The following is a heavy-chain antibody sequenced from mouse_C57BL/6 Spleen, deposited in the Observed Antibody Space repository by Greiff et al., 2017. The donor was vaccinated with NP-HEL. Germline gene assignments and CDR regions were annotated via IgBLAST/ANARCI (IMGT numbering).Heavy chain of an antibody. CDR3: ARQGPRYWYFDV. D-gene: IGHD3-3*01. CDR2: ISGGGGNT. J-gene: IGHJ1*03. V-gene: IGHV5-9*01. CDR1: GFTFSSYT. Sequence: EVQVVESGGGLVKPGGSLKLSCAASGFTFSSYTMSWVRQTPEKRLEWVATISGGGGNTYYPDSVKGRFTIARDNAKNTLYLQMSSLGSEDTALYYCARQGPRYWYFDVWGTGTTVTVSS.